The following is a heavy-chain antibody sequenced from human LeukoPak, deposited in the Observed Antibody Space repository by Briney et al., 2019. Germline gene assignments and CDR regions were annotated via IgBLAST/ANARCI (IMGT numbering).Heavy chain of an antibody. J-gene: IGHJ6*03. CDR3: ARTTMVRGTYYMDV. D-gene: IGHD3-10*01. CDR1: GGSISSYY. CDR2: IYTSGST. Sequence: SETLSLTCTVSGGSISSYYWSWIRQPAGKGLEWIGRIYTSGSTNYNPSLKSRVTISVDTSKNQFSLKLSSVTAADTAVYYCARTTMVRGTYYMDVWGKGTTVTVSS. V-gene: IGHV4-4*07.